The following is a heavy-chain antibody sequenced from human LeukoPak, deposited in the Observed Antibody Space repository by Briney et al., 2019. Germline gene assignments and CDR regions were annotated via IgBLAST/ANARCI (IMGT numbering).Heavy chain of an antibody. CDR1: GGSISSYY. J-gene: IGHJ4*02. V-gene: IGHV4-4*07. CDR3: ARDFGGHLDY. CDR2: IYTSGST. D-gene: IGHD3-10*01. Sequence: PSETLSLTCTVSGGSISSYYWSWLRQPAGKGLEWFGRIYTSGSTNYNPSLKSRATMSVDTSKNQFSLKLSSVAAADTAVYYCARDFGGHLDYWGQGTLVTVSS.